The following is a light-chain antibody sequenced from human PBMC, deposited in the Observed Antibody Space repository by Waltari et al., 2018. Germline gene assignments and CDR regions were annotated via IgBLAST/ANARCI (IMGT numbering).Light chain of an antibody. CDR1: QSVLYSSTNRNC. CDR3: QQCYNSPLT. Sequence: DIVMTQSPDSLALSLGETATINCKSSQSVLYSSTNRNCLAWYQKKPGQPPKLLIYWASTRESGVPDRFIGSESGTDFTLTISSLQAEDVAVYYCQQCYNSPLTFGGGTKVAIK. CDR2: WAS. V-gene: IGKV4-1*01. J-gene: IGKJ4*01.